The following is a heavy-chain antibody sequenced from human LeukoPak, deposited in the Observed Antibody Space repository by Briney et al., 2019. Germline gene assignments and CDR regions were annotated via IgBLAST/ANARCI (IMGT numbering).Heavy chain of an antibody. CDR3: ARDMSGTYSFDY. Sequence: GGSLRLSCSASGFTLFWHVMHWVRQAPGKALEYVSFIHHNGEITSYADSVRGRFTVSRDNSKNTLFLELSSLRVDDTAVYYCARDMSGTYSFDYWGQGTLVTVSS. J-gene: IGHJ4*02. V-gene: IGHV3-64D*06. CDR1: GFTLFWHV. CDR2: IHHNGEIT. D-gene: IGHD1-26*01.